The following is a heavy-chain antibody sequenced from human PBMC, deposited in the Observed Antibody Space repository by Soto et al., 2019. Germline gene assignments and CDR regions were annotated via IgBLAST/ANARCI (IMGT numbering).Heavy chain of an antibody. CDR1: GGSITTGEYY. CDR2: IFHNGDT. V-gene: IGHV4-30-4*01. J-gene: IGHJ4*02. D-gene: IGHD2-15*01. Sequence: QGQLQESGPGQVKPSQTLSLTCTGSGGSITTGEYYWTWIRQPPGKGLEWIGYIFHNGDTYYNTSLQGRLAISIDTSRTQFSLRLSSVTAADAAVYYCARAATGGSCYSVWGRGTLVTVSS. CDR3: ARAATGGSCYSV.